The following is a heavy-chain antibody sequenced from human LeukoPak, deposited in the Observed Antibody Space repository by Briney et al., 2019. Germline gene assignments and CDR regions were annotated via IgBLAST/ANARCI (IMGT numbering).Heavy chain of an antibody. J-gene: IGHJ6*02. Sequence: PSETLSLTCTVSGGSISSGDYYWSWIRQPPGKGLEWIGYIYYSGSTYYNPSLKSRVTISVDTSKNQFSLKLSSVTAADTAVYYCARCRPRAPYYYDSSGSKPGMDVWGQGTTVTVSS. V-gene: IGHV4-30-4*01. D-gene: IGHD3-22*01. CDR2: IYYSGST. CDR1: GGSISSGDYY. CDR3: ARCRPRAPYYYDSSGSKPGMDV.